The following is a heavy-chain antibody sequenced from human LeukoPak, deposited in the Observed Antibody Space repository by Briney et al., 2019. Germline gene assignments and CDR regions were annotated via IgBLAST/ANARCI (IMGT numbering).Heavy chain of an antibody. V-gene: IGHV4-38-2*02. Sequence: SEALSLTCTVSGYSISSGYYWGWIRQPPGKGLEWIGSIYHSGSTYYNPSLKSRVTISVDTSKNQFSLKLSSVTAADTAVYYCARANRVSLYYFDYWGQGTLVTVSS. CDR1: GYSISSGYY. CDR2: IYHSGST. D-gene: IGHD5/OR15-5a*01. J-gene: IGHJ4*02. CDR3: ARANRVSLYYFDY.